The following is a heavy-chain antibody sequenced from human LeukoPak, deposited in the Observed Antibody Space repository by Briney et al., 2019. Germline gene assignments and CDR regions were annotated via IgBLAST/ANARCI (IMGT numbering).Heavy chain of an antibody. V-gene: IGHV3-33*01. CDR1: GFTFSSYG. CDR2: IWYDGSNK. J-gene: IGHJ4*02. D-gene: IGHD4-17*01. CDR3: ARDTGLDY. Sequence: PGGSLRLSCAASGFTFSSYGMHWVRQAPGKGLKWAAVIWYDGSNKYYADSVKGRFTISRDNSKNTLYLQMNSLRAEDTAVYYCARDTGLDYWGQGTLVTVSS.